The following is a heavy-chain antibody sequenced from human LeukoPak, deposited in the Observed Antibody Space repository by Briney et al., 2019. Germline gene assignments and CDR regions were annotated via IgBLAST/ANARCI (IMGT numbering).Heavy chain of an antibody. V-gene: IGHV1-69*01. Sequence: SVKVSCKASGGTFSSYAISWVRQAPGQGLEWMGGIIPIFGTANYAQKFQGRVTITADESTSTAYMELSSLRSDDTAVYYCARDSPYSYGSRAFDYWGQGTLVTVSS. J-gene: IGHJ4*02. CDR2: IIPIFGTA. D-gene: IGHD5-18*01. CDR3: ARDSPYSYGSRAFDY. CDR1: GGTFSSYA.